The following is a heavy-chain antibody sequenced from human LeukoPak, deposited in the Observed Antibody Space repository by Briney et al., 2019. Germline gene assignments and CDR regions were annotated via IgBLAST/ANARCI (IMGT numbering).Heavy chain of an antibody. V-gene: IGHV3-30*18. CDR3: AKDRLYYYGSGPFDY. D-gene: IGHD3-10*01. CDR2: ISYDGSNK. CDR1: GFTFSSYG. Sequence: GGSLRLSCAASGFTFSSYGMHWVRQAPGKGLDWVAVISYDGSNKYYADSVKGRFTISRDNSKNTLYLQMNSLTAEDTAVYYCAKDRLYYYGSGPFDYWGQGTLVTVSS. J-gene: IGHJ4*02.